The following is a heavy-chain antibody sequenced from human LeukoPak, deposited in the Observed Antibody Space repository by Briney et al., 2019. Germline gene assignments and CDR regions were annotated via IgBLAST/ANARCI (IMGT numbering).Heavy chain of an antibody. CDR2: IKQDGSEK. Sequence: GGSLRLSCSTSGLTFSSYWMSWVRQAPGKGLEWVANIKQDGSEKYYVDSVKGRFTISRDNAKNSLFLQMNSLRADDTAVYYCAREYYDSSGYYHGWHWGQGALVTVSS. D-gene: IGHD3-22*01. CDR1: GLTFSSYW. V-gene: IGHV3-7*01. CDR3: AREYYDSSGYYHGWH. J-gene: IGHJ4*02.